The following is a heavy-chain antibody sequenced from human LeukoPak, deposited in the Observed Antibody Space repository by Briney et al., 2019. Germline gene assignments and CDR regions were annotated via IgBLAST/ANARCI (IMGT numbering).Heavy chain of an antibody. V-gene: IGHV1-69*04. D-gene: IGHD6-6*01. J-gene: IGHJ5*02. CDR2: IIPILGIA. Sequence: SVTVSCKASGGTFSSYAISWVRQAPGQGLEWMGRIIPILGIANYAQKFQGRVTITADKSTSTAYMELSSLRSEDTAVYYCARERYSSSSGFDPWGQGTLVTVSS. CDR1: GGTFSSYA. CDR3: ARERYSSSSGFDP.